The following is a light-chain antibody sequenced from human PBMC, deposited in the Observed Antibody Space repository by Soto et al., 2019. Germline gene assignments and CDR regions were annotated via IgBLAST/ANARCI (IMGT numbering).Light chain of an antibody. CDR1: QSVGNN. J-gene: IGKJ5*01. CDR2: GAS. Sequence: EIVMTQSPVTLSVSPGERATLSCRASQSVGNNLAWYQQKPGQAPRLLIHGASTRATGVPARFSGSGSGTDFTLTISSLEPEDFAVYFCHQRNKFGQGTRLEIK. CDR3: HQRNK. V-gene: IGKV3D-15*01.